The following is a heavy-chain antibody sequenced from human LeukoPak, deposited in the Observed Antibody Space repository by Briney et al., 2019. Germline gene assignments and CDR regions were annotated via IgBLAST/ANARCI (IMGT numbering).Heavy chain of an antibody. CDR2: MNPNSGNT. V-gene: IGHV1-8*03. CDR3: ARGVSADYFDY. J-gene: IGHJ4*02. CDR1: GYTFTGYY. Sequence: ASVKVSCKASGYTFTGYYMHWVRQAPGQGLEWMGWMNPNSGNTGYAQKFQGRVTITRNTSISTAYMELSSLRSEDTAVYYCARGVSADYFDYWGQGTLVTVSS.